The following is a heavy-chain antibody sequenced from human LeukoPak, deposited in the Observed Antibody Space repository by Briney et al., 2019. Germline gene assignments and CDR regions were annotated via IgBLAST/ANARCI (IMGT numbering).Heavy chain of an antibody. D-gene: IGHD5-18*01. CDR1: GFTFSSYA. J-gene: IGHJ4*02. CDR3: VRADAKKTAMVDY. V-gene: IGHV3-23*01. Sequence: GGSLRLSCAASGFTFSSYAMSWVRQPPGKGLNWVSSISGSGGNTFYADSVKGRFTISRDNSKNTLYLQMNSLRVEDTAVYYCVRADAKKTAMVDYWGRGTLVAVSS. CDR2: ISGSGGNT.